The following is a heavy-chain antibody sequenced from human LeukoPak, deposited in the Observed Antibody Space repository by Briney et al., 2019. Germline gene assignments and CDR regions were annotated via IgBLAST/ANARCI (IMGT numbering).Heavy chain of an antibody. D-gene: IGHD4-17*01. J-gene: IGHJ3*02. V-gene: IGHV1-18*01. CDR1: GGTFSSYA. CDR2: ISAYNGNT. Sequence: ASVKVSCKASGGTFSSYAISWVRQAPGQGLEWMGWISAYNGNTNYAQKFQGRVTMTEDTSTDTAYMELSSLRSEDTAVYYCATRTVTSDAFDIWGQGTMVTVSS. CDR3: ATRTVTSDAFDI.